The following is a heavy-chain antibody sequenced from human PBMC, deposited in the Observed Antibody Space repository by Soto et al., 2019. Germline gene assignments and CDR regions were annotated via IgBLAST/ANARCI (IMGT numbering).Heavy chain of an antibody. Sequence: LRLSCAASGFTFSGYEMNWVRQAPGKGLEWISYISSSGSTIYSADSVKGRFTISRDNAKNSLYLQMNSLRAEDTAVYYCAREPYYYDSSGYPGYFDYWGQGTLVTVSS. CDR1: GFTFSGYE. J-gene: IGHJ4*02. D-gene: IGHD3-22*01. V-gene: IGHV3-48*03. CDR2: ISSSGSTI. CDR3: AREPYYYDSSGYPGYFDY.